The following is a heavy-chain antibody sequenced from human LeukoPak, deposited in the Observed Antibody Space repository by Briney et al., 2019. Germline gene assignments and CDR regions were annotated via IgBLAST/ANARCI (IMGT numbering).Heavy chain of an antibody. V-gene: IGHV1-8*01. Sequence: AASVTVSCKASGYTFTSYDINWVRQATGQGLEWMGWMNPNSGNTGYAQKFQGRVTMTRNTSISTAYMELSSLRSEDTAVYYCARPPSRRAVAGLNYWGQGTLVTVSS. J-gene: IGHJ4*02. CDR1: GYTFTSYD. CDR3: ARPPSRRAVAGLNY. D-gene: IGHD6-19*01. CDR2: MNPNSGNT.